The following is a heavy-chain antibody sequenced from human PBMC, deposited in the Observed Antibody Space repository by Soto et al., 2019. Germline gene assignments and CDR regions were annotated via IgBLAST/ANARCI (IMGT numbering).Heavy chain of an antibody. D-gene: IGHD6-19*01. CDR1: GFTFSRYW. V-gene: IGHV3-74*01. CDR3: GRDQTMAGPTTLDY. CDR2: ISSDGSNI. Sequence: EVQLVESGGGLVQPGGSLRLSCAASGFTFSRYWMHWVRQAPGKGLVWVSRISSDGSNIIYADSVKGRFTISRDDAKNTLYLQMNNLRDEDTAVYYCGRDQTMAGPTTLDYWGQAALVTVSS. J-gene: IGHJ4*02.